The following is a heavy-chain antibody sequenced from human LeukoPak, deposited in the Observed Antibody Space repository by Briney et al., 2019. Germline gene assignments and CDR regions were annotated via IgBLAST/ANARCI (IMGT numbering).Heavy chain of an antibody. J-gene: IGHJ6*03. V-gene: IGHV4-39*07. CDR3: ARARRDCTNGVCYTIGYYYYYYMDV. CDR1: GGPISSSSYY. CDR2: IYYSGST. Sequence: PSETLSLTRTVSGGPISSSSYYWGWIRQPPGKGLEWIGSIYYSGSTYYNPSLKSRVTISVDTSKNQFSLKLSSVTAADTAVYYCARARRDCTNGVCYTIGYYYYYYMDVWGKGTTVTVSS. D-gene: IGHD2-8*01.